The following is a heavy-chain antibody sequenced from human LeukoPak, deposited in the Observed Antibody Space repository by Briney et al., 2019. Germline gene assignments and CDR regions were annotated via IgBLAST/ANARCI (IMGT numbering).Heavy chain of an antibody. D-gene: IGHD5-18*01. CDR2: ISAYNGNT. CDR1: GYTFTSYG. V-gene: IGHV1-18*01. CDR3: AATAMGYFDY. Sequence: ASVKVSFKCSGYTFTSYGFSWVRQAPGQGLEWMGWISAYNGNTNYSQKLQGRVTMTTDTSTSTAYMELRSLRSDDTAVYYCAATAMGYFDYWGQGTLVTVSS. J-gene: IGHJ4*02.